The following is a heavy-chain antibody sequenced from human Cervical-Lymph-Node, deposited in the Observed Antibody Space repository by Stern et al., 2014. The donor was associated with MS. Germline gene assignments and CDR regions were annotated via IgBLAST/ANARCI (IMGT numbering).Heavy chain of an antibody. CDR1: GYTLTELS. D-gene: IGHD5-18*01. CDR2: FDHEDGET. CDR3: ASHTAMDYYFDY. J-gene: IGHJ4*02. Sequence: QMQLVQSGAEVKKPGASVKVSCKVSGYTLTELSMHWVRQAPGKGLEWMGGFDHEDGETIYAQKFQGRVTMTEDTSTDTAYMELSSLRSEDTAVYYCASHTAMDYYFDYWGQGTLVTVSS. V-gene: IGHV1-24*01.